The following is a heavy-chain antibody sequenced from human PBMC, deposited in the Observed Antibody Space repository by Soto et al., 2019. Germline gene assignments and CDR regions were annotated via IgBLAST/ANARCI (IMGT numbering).Heavy chain of an antibody. Sequence: PGGSLRLSCAASGFTFSSYGMHWVRQAPGRGLEWVAVISYDGSNKYYADSVKGRFTISRDNSKNTLYPQMNSLRAEDTAVYYCEKENEDANFDYWGQGTLVTVSS. CDR2: ISYDGSNK. CDR3: EKENEDANFDY. J-gene: IGHJ4*02. CDR1: GFTFSSYG. V-gene: IGHV3-30*18.